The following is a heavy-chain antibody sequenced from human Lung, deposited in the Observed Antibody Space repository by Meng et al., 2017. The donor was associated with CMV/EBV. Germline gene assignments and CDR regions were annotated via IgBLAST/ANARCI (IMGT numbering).Heavy chain of an antibody. CDR1: GFTFSSYA. CDR3: AKGDDFWSPYYFDY. D-gene: IGHD3-3*01. V-gene: IGHV3-23*01. CDR2: ISGSGGST. Sequence: ASGFTFSSYAMSWVRQAPGKGLEWVSAISGSGGSTYYVDSVKGRFTISRDNSKNTLYLQMNSLRAEDTAVYYCAKGDDFWSPYYFDYWGQGTLVTVSS. J-gene: IGHJ4*02.